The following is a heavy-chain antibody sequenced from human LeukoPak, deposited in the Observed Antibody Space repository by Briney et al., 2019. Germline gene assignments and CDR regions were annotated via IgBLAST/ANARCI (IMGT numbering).Heavy chain of an antibody. D-gene: IGHD4-17*01. CDR3: ARIMTPVTPFAY. CDR2: ISYDGSNK. Sequence: GGSLRLSCAASGFTFSSYAMHWVRQAPGKGLEWVAVISYDGSNKYYADSVKGRFTISRDNSKNTLYLQMNSLRAEDTAVYYCARIMTPVTPFAYWGQGPLVTVSS. V-gene: IGHV3-30-3*01. J-gene: IGHJ4*02. CDR1: GFTFSSYA.